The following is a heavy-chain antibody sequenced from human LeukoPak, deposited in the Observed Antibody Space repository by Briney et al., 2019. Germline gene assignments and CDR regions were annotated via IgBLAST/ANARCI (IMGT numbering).Heavy chain of an antibody. CDR2: ISGSGGST. CDR3: ARDGFLGPVTAYLDY. Sequence: GGSLRLSCAASGYTFSSYAMSWVRQAPGKGLEWVSAISGSGGSTNYADSVKGRVTISRDNSKNTPYMQMNSLRSEDTAVYYCARDGFLGPVTAYLDYWGQGTPVTVSS. D-gene: IGHD2-21*02. CDR1: GYTFSSYA. J-gene: IGHJ4*02. V-gene: IGHV3-23*01.